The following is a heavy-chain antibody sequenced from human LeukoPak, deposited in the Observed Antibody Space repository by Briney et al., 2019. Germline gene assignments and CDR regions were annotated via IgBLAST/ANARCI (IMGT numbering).Heavy chain of an antibody. CDR3: ARGASGYSYGYYDGVDWFDP. Sequence: KPSETLSLTCTVSGGSISSSSYYWGWIRQPPGKGLEWIGSIYYSGSTYYNPSLKSRVTISVDTSKNQFSLKLSSVTAADTAVYYCARGASGYSYGYYDGVDWFDPWGQGTLVTVSS. D-gene: IGHD5-18*01. CDR2: IYYSGST. CDR1: GGSISSSSYY. V-gene: IGHV4-39*07. J-gene: IGHJ5*02.